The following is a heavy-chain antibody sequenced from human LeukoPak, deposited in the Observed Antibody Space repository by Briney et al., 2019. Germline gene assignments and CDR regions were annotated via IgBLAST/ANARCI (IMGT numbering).Heavy chain of an antibody. CDR2: IYSGGST. J-gene: IGHJ4*02. CDR3: AREGYSYGHDY. Sequence: AGGSLRLSCAASGFTVSSNYMSWVRQAPGKGLEWVSVIYSGGSTYYADSVKGRFTISRDNSKNTLYLQMNSLRAEDTAVYYCAREGYSYGHDYWGQGTLVTVSS. D-gene: IGHD5-18*01. V-gene: IGHV3-53*01. CDR1: GFTVSSNY.